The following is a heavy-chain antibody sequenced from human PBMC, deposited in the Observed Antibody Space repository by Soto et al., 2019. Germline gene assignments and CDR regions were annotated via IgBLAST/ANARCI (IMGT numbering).Heavy chain of an antibody. D-gene: IGHD2-15*01. Sequence: EVQLLESGGGLVQPGGSLRLSCAASAFTFSNYAMSWVRQAPGKGLEWVSTISGSGASTYYADSVKGRFTISRDNSKNTLYLQMNSLRDEDTAVYYCAKRTGYCSGGSCPNWFDTWGQGTLVTVSS. J-gene: IGHJ5*02. CDR3: AKRTGYCSGGSCPNWFDT. CDR2: ISGSGAST. CDR1: AFTFSNYA. V-gene: IGHV3-23*01.